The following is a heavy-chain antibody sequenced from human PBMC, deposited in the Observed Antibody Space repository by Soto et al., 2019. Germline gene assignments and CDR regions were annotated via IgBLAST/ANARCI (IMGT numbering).Heavy chain of an antibody. D-gene: IGHD3-3*01. J-gene: IGHJ5*02. CDR2: IYYSGST. CDR3: ARLNPYDFWSGYYTKWFDP. Sequence: QLQLQESGPGLVKPSETLSLTCTVSGGSISSSSYYWGWIRQPPGKGLEWIGSIYYSGSTYYNPSLKSRVTISVDTSKNQFSLKLSSVTAADTAVYYCARLNPYDFWSGYYTKWFDPWGQGTLVTVSS. V-gene: IGHV4-39*01. CDR1: GGSISSSSYY.